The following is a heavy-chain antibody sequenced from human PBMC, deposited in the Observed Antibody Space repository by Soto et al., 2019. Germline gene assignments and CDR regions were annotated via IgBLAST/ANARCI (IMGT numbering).Heavy chain of an antibody. CDR3: AKEKLLGHSNWFDP. CDR1: GFTFSNYA. V-gene: IGHV3-23*01. D-gene: IGHD3-10*01. J-gene: IGHJ5*02. Sequence: PGGSLRLSCAASGFTFSNYAMNWVRQAPGKGLEWVSGIGGSDGSTNYADSVKGRFTVSRDNSKNTLYLQLDSLRVEDTAVYYCAKEKLLGHSNWFDPWGQGTLVTFSS. CDR2: IGGSDGST.